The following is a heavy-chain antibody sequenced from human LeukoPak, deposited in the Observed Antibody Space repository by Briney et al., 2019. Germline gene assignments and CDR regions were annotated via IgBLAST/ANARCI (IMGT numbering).Heavy chain of an antibody. V-gene: IGHV4-38-2*01. CDR3: ATLGSSWSTPTLFDY. J-gene: IGHJ4*01. CDR1: GYSITSGYY. D-gene: IGHD6-13*01. Sequence: PSETLSLTCAVSGYSITSGYYWGWIRQPPGKGLEWVGSIYHSGSTYYNPSLKSRVTISVDIFKNHFSLKLSSVTAADTAVYYCATLGSSWSTPTLFDYWGHGTLVTVSS. CDR2: IYHSGST.